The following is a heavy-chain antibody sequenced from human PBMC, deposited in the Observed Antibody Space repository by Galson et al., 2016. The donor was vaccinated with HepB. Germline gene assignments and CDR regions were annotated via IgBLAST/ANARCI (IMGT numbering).Heavy chain of an antibody. V-gene: IGHV3-48*04. D-gene: IGHD6-13*01. Sequence: LRLSCAASGFTFSSYSMSWVRQAPGRELEWVSYISSSSSTIYYADAVKGRFTISRDDAKNSLFLQLNSLRAEDTAVYYCARLRFSSSWYKDYWGQGTLVTVSS. J-gene: IGHJ4*02. CDR2: ISSSSSTI. CDR3: ARLRFSSSWYKDY. CDR1: GFTFSSYS.